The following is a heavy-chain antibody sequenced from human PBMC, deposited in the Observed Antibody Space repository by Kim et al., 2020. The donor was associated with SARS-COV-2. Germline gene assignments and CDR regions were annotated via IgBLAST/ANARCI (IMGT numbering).Heavy chain of an antibody. V-gene: IGHV3-74*01. CDR2: INSDGSPA. D-gene: IGHD2-21*02. Sequence: GGSLRLSCGASGFTFSTFWMHWVRQAPGKGLVWVARINSDGSPANYADSVKGRFTISRDNAKNTLDLQMSSLRAEDTAVYYCVRGGDSYGSEFLDYCGQG. J-gene: IGHJ4*02. CDR3: VRGGDSYGSEFLDY. CDR1: GFTFSTFW.